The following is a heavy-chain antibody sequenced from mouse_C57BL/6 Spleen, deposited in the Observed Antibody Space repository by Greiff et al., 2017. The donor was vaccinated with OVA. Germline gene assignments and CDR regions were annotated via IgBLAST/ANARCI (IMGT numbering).Heavy chain of an antibody. CDR2: INPSNGGT. D-gene: IGHD2-4*01. Sequence: QVQLQQPGTELVKPGASVKLSCKASGYTFTSYWMHWVKQRPGQGLEWIGNINPSNGGTNYNEKFKSKATLTVDKSSSSAYMQLSSLTSEDSAVYYGAREGGLRRRHWYFDVWGTGTTVTVSS. CDR1: GYTFTSYW. V-gene: IGHV1-53*01. CDR3: AREGGLRRRHWYFDV. J-gene: IGHJ1*03.